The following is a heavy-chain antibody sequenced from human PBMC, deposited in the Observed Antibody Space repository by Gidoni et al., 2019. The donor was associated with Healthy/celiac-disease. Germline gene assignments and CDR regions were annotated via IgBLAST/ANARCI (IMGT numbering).Heavy chain of an antibody. D-gene: IGHD6-13*01. CDR2: ISGSGGST. V-gene: IGHV3-23*01. CDR3: AKSYGSSWYFDY. Sequence: EVQLLESGGGLVQPGGSLRLSCAASGFTVSSYAMSWVRQAPGKGLEWVSAISGSGGSTYYADSVKGRFTISRDNSKNTLYLQMNSLRAEDTAVYYCAKSYGSSWYFDYWGQGTLVTVSS. J-gene: IGHJ4*02. CDR1: GFTVSSYA.